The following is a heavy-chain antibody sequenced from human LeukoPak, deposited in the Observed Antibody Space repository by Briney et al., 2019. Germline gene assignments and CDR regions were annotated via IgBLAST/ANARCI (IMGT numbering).Heavy chain of an antibody. D-gene: IGHD3-3*01. CDR3: ATYDSWSGYNIAY. CDR1: GFALSSRW. CDR2: INRDGSEK. V-gene: IGHV3-7*03. J-gene: IGHJ4*02. Sequence: GGSLRLSCVVSGFALSSRWMMWVRQAPGEGLEWMTNINRDGSEKNYVDSVKGRFTITRDNAENSLYLQMNSLKVEDSAIYYCATYDSWSGYNIAYWGQGTLVTVSS.